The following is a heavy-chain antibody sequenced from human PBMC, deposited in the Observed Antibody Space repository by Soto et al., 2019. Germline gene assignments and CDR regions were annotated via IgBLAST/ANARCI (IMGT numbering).Heavy chain of an antibody. V-gene: IGHV3-23*01. D-gene: IGHD4-17*01. CDR3: AKDPPPLYGDYVVLWYFDY. J-gene: IGHJ4*02. CDR1: GFTFSSYA. CDR2: ISGSGGST. Sequence: EVQLLESGGGLVQPGGSLRLSCAASGFTFSSYAMSWVCQAPGMGLEWVSAISGSGGSTYYADSVKGRFTISRDNSKNTLYLQMKSLRAEDTAVYYCAKDPPPLYGDYVVLWYFDYWGQGTLVTVSS.